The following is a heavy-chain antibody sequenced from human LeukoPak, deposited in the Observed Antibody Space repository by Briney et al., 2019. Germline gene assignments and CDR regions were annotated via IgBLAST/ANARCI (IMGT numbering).Heavy chain of an antibody. CDR2: ISYDGSNK. Sequence: PGGSLRLSCAASGFTFSSYGMHWVRQAPGKGLEWVAVISYDGSNKYYADSVKGRFTISRDNAKNSLYLQMNSLRAEDTAVYYCARAGNRPYYYYGMDVWGQGTTVTVSS. V-gene: IGHV3-30*03. J-gene: IGHJ6*02. D-gene: IGHD1-14*01. CDR3: ARAGNRPYYYYGMDV. CDR1: GFTFSSYG.